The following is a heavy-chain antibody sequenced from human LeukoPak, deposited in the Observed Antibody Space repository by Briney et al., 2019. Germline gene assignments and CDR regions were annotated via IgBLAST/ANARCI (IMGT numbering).Heavy chain of an antibody. CDR2: IYYSGST. CDR1: GGSISSYY. D-gene: IGHD3-22*01. J-gene: IGHJ4*02. Sequence: PSETLSLTCTVSGGSISSYYWSWIRQPPGKGLEWIGYIYYSGSTYYNPSLKSRVTISVDTSKNQFSLKLSSVTAADTAVYYCATRGNDSSGYLIDYWGQGTLVTVSS. CDR3: ATRGNDSSGYLIDY. V-gene: IGHV4-59*01.